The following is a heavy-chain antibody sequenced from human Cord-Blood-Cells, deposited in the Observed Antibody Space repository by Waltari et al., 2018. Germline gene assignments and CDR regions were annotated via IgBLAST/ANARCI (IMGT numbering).Heavy chain of an antibody. D-gene: IGHD3-10*01. CDR1: GYTFTGYY. V-gene: IGHV1-2*06. CDR2: INPYSGGT. Sequence: QVQLVQSGAEVKKPGASVKVSCKASGYTFTGYYMHWVRPAPGQGLEWMGRINPYSGGTNYAQKVQGRVTMTRDTSISTAYMELSRLRSDDTAVYYCVSGNDRGNNWFDPWGQGTLVTVSS. CDR3: VSGNDRGNNWFDP. J-gene: IGHJ5*02.